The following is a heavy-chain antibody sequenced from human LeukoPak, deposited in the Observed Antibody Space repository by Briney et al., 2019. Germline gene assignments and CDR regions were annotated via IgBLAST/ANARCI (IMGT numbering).Heavy chain of an antibody. CDR1: GGTFSSYA. D-gene: IGHD3-22*01. Sequence: SVKVSCKASGGTFSSYAISWVRQAPGQGLEWMGGIIPIFGTANYAQKFQGRVTITTGESTSTAYMELSSLRSEDTAVYYCARDKGSGYYYFDYWGQGTLVTVSS. J-gene: IGHJ4*02. CDR3: ARDKGSGYYYFDY. CDR2: IIPIFGTA. V-gene: IGHV1-69*05.